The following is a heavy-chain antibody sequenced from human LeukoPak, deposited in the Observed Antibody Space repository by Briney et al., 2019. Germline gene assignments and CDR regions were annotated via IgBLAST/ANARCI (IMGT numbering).Heavy chain of an antibody. Sequence: GGSLRLSCAASGFTFSSYVMSRVRQAPGKGPEWVAYIGGSDGITSYADSVKGRFTISRDNSKNTVYLEMNSLRAEDTAVYYCVKGGRGADCIFDYWGQGTLVTVSS. CDR3: VKGGRGADCIFDY. CDR1: GFTFSSYV. CDR2: IGGSDGIT. J-gene: IGHJ4*02. V-gene: IGHV3-23*01. D-gene: IGHD2-21*02.